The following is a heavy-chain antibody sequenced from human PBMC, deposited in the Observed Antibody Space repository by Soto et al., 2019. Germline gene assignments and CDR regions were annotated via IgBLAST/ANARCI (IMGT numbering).Heavy chain of an antibody. Sequence: QVQLQESGPGLVKPSGTLSLTCAVSGDSVSSPYYWRWVRPPPGKGLEWIGEVFHTGATSYNPSLRSRVNISMDKSSTQFALDLRSVTAADTAVYYCASSAGWYAVHSWCPGTLVIVSS. J-gene: IGHJ5*01. V-gene: IGHV4-4*02. CDR2: VFHTGAT. CDR3: ASSAGWYAVHS. CDR1: GDSVSSPYY. D-gene: IGHD2-15*01.